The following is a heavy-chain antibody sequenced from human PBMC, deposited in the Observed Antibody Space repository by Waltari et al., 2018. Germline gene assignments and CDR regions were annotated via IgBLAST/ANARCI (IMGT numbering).Heavy chain of an antibody. CDR1: GYTLTELS. CDR2: YRPEDGET. J-gene: IGHJ4*02. CDR3: ATGLGSGYLAPFQF. V-gene: IGHV1-24*01. D-gene: IGHD3-3*01. Sequence: QVQLVQSGAEVKKPGASVKVSCKVSGYTLTELSMHWVRQAPGKGLEWMGGYRPEDGETVYAQKFQGRVTMTEDISTDTAYMELRSLRSEDTAVYYCATGLGSGYLAPFQFWGLGTLVTVSS.